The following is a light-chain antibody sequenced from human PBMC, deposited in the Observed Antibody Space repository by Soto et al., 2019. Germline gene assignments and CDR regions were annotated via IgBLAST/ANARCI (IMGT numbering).Light chain of an antibody. CDR1: QSVSSSF. CDR3: QQYDSSPST. CDR2: GAS. J-gene: IGKJ1*01. V-gene: IGKV3-20*01. Sequence: ESVLTQSPGTLSLSPGERATLSCMASQSVSSSFLAWYQLKPGQAPRLLIYGASSRATGIPDRFSGSGSGTDFTLTISRLEPEDFAVYYCQQYDSSPSTFGQGTKVEIK.